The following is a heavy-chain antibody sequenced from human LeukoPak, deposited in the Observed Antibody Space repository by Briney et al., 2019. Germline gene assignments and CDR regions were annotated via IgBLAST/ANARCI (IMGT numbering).Heavy chain of an antibody. D-gene: IGHD3-10*01. CDR2: ISGSGGST. Sequence: GGSLRLSCAASGFTFSSYAMSWVRQAPGKGLEWVSAISGSGGSTCYADSVKGRFTISRDNSKNMLYLQMNSLRAEDTAVYYCAKDRKTSSGSLDYWGQGTLVTVSS. J-gene: IGHJ4*02. CDR1: GFTFSSYA. V-gene: IGHV3-23*01. CDR3: AKDRKTSSGSLDY.